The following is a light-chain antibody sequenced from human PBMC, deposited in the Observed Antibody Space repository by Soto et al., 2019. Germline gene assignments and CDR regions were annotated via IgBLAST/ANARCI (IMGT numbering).Light chain of an antibody. V-gene: IGKV3-20*01. CDR3: QQYDSSPYT. J-gene: IGKJ2*01. Sequence: EIVLTQSPGTLSLSPGERATLSCRASQSVSSTYFSWYQQKPGQAPRLLIYAASSRETGIPDTFSGSGSGTDFTLTISRLEPEDFAEYYCQQYDSSPYTFGQGTKLEIK. CDR1: QSVSSTY. CDR2: AAS.